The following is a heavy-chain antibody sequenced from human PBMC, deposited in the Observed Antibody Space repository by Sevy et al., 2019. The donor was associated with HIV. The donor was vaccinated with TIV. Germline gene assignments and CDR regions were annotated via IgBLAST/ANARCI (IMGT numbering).Heavy chain of an antibody. CDR1: GITFSNYW. J-gene: IGHJ4*02. CDR2: INSDGSST. D-gene: IGHD1-26*01. V-gene: IGHV3-74*01. CDR3: VRGQVGASLALFDY. Sequence: GGSLRLSCAASGITFSNYWMHWVRQVPGKGLVWVSRINSDGSSTNYADFVQGRFTISRDNAKNTLYLQMSSLRGEDTAVYYCVRGQVGASLALFDYWGQGTLVTVSS.